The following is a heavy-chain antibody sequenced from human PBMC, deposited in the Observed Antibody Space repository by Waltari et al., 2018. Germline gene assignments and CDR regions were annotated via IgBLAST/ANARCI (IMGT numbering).Heavy chain of an antibody. CDR1: GFTFSSYA. J-gene: IGHJ4*02. D-gene: IGHD3-10*01. CDR3: ARDRWFGDLLYYFDY. CDR2: ISSSGITL. Sequence: VQLVESGGGVVQPGRSLRLSCAASGFTFSSYAMHWVRQDPGKGLALVSYISSSGITLYYADSVKGRFPISRDNAKNSLYLQMNILRAEDTAVYYCARDRWFGDLLYYFDYWGQGTLVTVSS. V-gene: IGHV3-48*04.